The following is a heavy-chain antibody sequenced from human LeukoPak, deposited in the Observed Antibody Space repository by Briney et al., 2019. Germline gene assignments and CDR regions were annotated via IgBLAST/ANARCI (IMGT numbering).Heavy chain of an antibody. Sequence: GGSLRLSCAASGFTFSSYGMHWVRPAPGKGLEWVAVIWYDGSNKYYADSVKGRFTISRDNSKNTLYLQMNSLRAEDTAVYYCARDGSSGWYWVDYWGQGTLVTVSS. J-gene: IGHJ4*02. CDR3: ARDGSSGWYWVDY. CDR2: IWYDGSNK. CDR1: GFTFSSYG. D-gene: IGHD6-19*01. V-gene: IGHV3-33*01.